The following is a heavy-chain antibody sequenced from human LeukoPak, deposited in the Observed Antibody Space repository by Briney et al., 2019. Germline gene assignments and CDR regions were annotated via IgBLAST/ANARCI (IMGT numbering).Heavy chain of an antibody. CDR1: GFTFSDYY. J-gene: IGHJ4*02. CDR3: ARFTFGGVIAFDY. CDR2: ISSSGSTI. V-gene: IGHV3-11*01. D-gene: IGHD3-16*02. Sequence: GGSLRLSCAASGFTFSDYYMSWIRQAPGKGLEWVSYISSSGSTIYYVDSVKGRFTISRDNAKNSLYLQMNSLRAEDTAVYYCARFTFGGVIAFDYWGQGTLVTVSS.